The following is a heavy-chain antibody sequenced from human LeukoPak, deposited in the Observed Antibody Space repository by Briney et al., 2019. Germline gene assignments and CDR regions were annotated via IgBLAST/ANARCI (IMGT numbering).Heavy chain of an antibody. D-gene: IGHD3-22*01. V-gene: IGHV1-2*02. CDR1: GYTFTDYY. J-gene: IGHJ4*02. Sequence: GASVKVSCKASGYTFTDYYMHWVRQAPGQGLEWMGWINPNSGGTNYAQKFQGRVTMTRDTSISTAYMELRRLRSDDTAVYYCARGYLYYYDVRGYPFDYWGQGTLVTVSS. CDR2: INPNSGGT. CDR3: ARGYLYYYDVRGYPFDY.